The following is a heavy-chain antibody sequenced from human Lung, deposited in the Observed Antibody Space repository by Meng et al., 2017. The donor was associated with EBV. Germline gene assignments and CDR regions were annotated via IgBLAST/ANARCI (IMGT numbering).Heavy chain of an antibody. CDR3: ARDTYSSFEY. D-gene: IGHD2-21*01. CDR2: INSDGSTT. Sequence: EVQLVEAWGGLVQPGGSLRLSCAASGFTFSNYWMYWVRQAPGKGLVWVSRINSDGSTTSYADSVKGRFTVYRDNAKDTLYLQMNSLRAEDTAVYYCARDTYSSFEYWGQGTLVTVFS. CDR1: GFTFSNYW. J-gene: IGHJ1*01. V-gene: IGHV3-74*01.